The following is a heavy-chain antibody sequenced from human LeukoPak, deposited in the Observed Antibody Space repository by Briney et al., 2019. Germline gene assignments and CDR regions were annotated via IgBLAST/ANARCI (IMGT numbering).Heavy chain of an antibody. CDR1: AFTFNNAW. V-gene: IGHV3-15*01. J-gene: IGHJ3*02. Sequence: GGSLRLSCAASAFTFNNAWMSWVRQAPGKGLEWVGRIKRKTDGGTTDYAAPVKGRFTISRDNSKNTLYLQMNSLRAEDTAVYYCAKDREIQLWFSAFDMWGQGTMVTVSS. CDR3: AKDREIQLWFSAFDM. CDR2: IKRKTDGGTT. D-gene: IGHD5-18*01.